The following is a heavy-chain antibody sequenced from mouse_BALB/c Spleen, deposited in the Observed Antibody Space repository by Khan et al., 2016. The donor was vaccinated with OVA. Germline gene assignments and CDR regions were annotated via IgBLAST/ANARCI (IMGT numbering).Heavy chain of an antibody. J-gene: IGHJ2*02. D-gene: IGHD1-1*01. CDR3: ARVYGGDFDY. CDR1: GYSITSDYA. Sequence: EVQLQESGPGLVKPSQSLSLTCTVTGYSITSDYAWNWIRQFPGNKLEWMGFISYSGNTKYNPSLKSRFSITRDKSKNQFFLQLNSVTTEDTATYYCARVYGGDFDYGGQGTSLTVSS. V-gene: IGHV3-2*02. CDR2: ISYSGNT.